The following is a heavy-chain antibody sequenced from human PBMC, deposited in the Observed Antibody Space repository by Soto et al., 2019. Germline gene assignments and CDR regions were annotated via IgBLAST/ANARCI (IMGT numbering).Heavy chain of an antibody. CDR3: ARGYDFWSGYYTGAFDI. D-gene: IGHD3-3*01. V-gene: IGHV4-59*01. J-gene: IGHJ3*02. Sequence: SETLSLTCTVFGGSISSYYWIWIRQPPGKGLEWIGYIHYSGSTNYNPSLKSRVTISVDTSKNQFSLKLSSVTAADTAVYYCARGYDFWSGYYTGAFDIWGQGTMVTVSS. CDR1: GGSISSYY. CDR2: IHYSGST.